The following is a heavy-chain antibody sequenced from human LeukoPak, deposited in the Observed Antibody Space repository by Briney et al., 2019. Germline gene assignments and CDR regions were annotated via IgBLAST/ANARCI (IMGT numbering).Heavy chain of an antibody. CDR1: GFLLRTSGVG. V-gene: IGHV2-5*02. CDR2: IYWDDDK. D-gene: IGHD1-14*01. J-gene: IGHJ5*02. Sequence: CGPTLVNPTQTFTLTCYFSGFLLRTSGVGVGWIRQPPGKALKWYALIYWDDDKRYSPSLQSRLTITQDTAKNQVVLTMTNMDRVDTASYYCAHLLGHNRDDCFDPWRQGTLVSVPS. CDR3: AHLLGHNRDDCFDP.